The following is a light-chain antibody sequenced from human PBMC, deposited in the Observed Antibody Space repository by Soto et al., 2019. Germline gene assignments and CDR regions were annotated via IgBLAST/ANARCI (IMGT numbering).Light chain of an antibody. V-gene: IGKV1-17*01. CDR2: AAS. CDR3: IQHNSYPIT. Sequence: DIHLTQSQSSLSSSVVYRVTITCLASQGIRNDLCWYRQKQGKAPKSLIYAASSLQSGVPSRFSGSGSGKEFTITISSMQNEDFENYYCIQHNSYPITCGRGTKVDIK. J-gene: IGKJ4*01. CDR1: QGIRND.